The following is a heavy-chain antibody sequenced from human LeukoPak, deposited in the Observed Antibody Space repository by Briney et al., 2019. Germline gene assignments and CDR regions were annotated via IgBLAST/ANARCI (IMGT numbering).Heavy chain of an antibody. V-gene: IGHV1-69*06. CDR2: IIPIFGTA. D-gene: IGHD5-18*01. CDR3: ARDFRAAMVSDWFDP. J-gene: IGHJ5*02. Sequence: ASVKVSCKASGGTFSSYAISWVRQAPGQGLEWMGGIIPIFGTANYAQKFQGRVTITADKSTSTAYMELSSLRSEDTAAYYCARDFRAAMVSDWFDPWGQGTLVTVSS. CDR1: GGTFSSYA.